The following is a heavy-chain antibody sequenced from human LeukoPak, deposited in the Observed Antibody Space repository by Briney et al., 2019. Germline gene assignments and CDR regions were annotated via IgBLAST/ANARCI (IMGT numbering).Heavy chain of an antibody. Sequence: SETLSLTCTVSGGSISSSSYYWGWIRQPPGKGLEWIGSIYYSGSTYYNPSLKSRVTISVDTSKNQFSLKLSSVTAADTAVYYCARVNRNRYYYYMDVWGKGTTVTVSS. V-gene: IGHV4-39*07. CDR3: ARVNRNRYYYYMDV. CDR1: GGSISSSSYY. J-gene: IGHJ6*03. CDR2: IYYSGST. D-gene: IGHD1-14*01.